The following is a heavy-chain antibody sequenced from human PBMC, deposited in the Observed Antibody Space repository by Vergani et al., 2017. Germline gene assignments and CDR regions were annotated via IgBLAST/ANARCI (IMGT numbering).Heavy chain of an antibody. Sequence: QLQLQESGPGLAKPSETLSLTCTVSGGSISSSSYYWGWIRQPPGKGLEWIGSIYYSGSTYYNPSLKSRVTISVDTSKNQFSLKLSSVTAADTAVYYCARQGGSYYWADYWGQGTLVTVSS. D-gene: IGHD1-26*01. CDR1: GGSISSSSYY. CDR2: IYYSGST. CDR3: ARQGGSYYWADY. J-gene: IGHJ4*02. V-gene: IGHV4-39*01.